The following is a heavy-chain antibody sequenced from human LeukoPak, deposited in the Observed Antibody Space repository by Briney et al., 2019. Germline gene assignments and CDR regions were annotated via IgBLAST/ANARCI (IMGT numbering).Heavy chain of an antibody. D-gene: IGHD4-23*01. CDR3: ARLPTVVTSAYYGLDV. J-gene: IGHJ6*02. Sequence: SETLSLTCTVSGGSISSYYWSWIRQPAGKGLEWIGRIYTSGSTNYNPSLKSRDTMSVDTSKNQFSLKLSSVTAADTAVHYCARLPTVVTSAYYGLDVWGQGTTVIVSS. CDR1: GGSISSYY. CDR2: IYTSGST. V-gene: IGHV4-4*07.